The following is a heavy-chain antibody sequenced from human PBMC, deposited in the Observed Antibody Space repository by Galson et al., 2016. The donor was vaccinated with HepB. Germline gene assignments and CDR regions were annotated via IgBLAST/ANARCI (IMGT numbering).Heavy chain of an antibody. CDR3: ARGVTTQAGWNWFDP. J-gene: IGHJ5*02. V-gene: IGHV6-1*01. CDR1: GDSVSSNKVV. D-gene: IGHD2-21*02. CDR2: TYLRAMWYN. Sequence: CAISGDSVSSNKVVWNWIRQSPSRGLEWLGRTYLRAMWYNDYASSARSRITINPDISKNQFSLQLNSVTPEDTAVYYCARGVTTQAGWNWFDPWGQGTLVTVSS.